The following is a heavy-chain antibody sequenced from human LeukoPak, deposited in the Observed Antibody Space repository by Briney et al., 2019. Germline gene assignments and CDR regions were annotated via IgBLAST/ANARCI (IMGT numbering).Heavy chain of an antibody. Sequence: PSETLSLTCAVYGGSFSGYYWSWIRQPPGKGLEWIGEINHSGSTNYNPSLKSRVTISVDTSKNQFSLKLSSVTAADTAVYYCARVTYYYDSSGYFTPSDFDYWGQGTLVTVSS. CDR2: INHSGST. J-gene: IGHJ4*02. CDR1: GGSFSGYY. D-gene: IGHD3-22*01. V-gene: IGHV4-34*01. CDR3: ARVTYYYDSSGYFTPSDFDY.